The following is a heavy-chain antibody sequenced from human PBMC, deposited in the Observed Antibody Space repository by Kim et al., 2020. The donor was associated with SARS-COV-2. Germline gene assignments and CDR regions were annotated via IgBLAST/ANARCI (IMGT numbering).Heavy chain of an antibody. J-gene: IGHJ4*02. Sequence: GGSLRLSCAASGFTFNNYAMSWVRQGPGKGLEWVSGISRTGYASDYADSVRGRFIISRDSSKNTLYLQMSSVTAEETAVYYCARVFYVIDYWGQGTQVTVSS. CDR3: ARVFYVIDY. V-gene: IGHV3-23*01. CDR1: GFTFNNYA. D-gene: IGHD3-10*02. CDR2: ISRTGYAS.